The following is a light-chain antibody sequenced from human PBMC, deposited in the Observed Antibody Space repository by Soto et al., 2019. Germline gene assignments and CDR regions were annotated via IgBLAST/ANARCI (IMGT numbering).Light chain of an antibody. CDR1: QSVTINY. V-gene: IGKV3-20*01. J-gene: IGKJ4*01. Sequence: EIVLTQSPGILSLSSGERATLSCRARQSVTINYLVWYQQKPGQAPRLLIYGASSRATGIPDRFSGSGSGTDFTLTISRLETEDCAVYYCQQYGSSPLTFGGGTKVDIK. CDR2: GAS. CDR3: QQYGSSPLT.